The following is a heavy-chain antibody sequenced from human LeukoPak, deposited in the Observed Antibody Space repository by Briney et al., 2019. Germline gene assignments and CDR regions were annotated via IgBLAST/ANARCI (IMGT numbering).Heavy chain of an antibody. CDR1: GFAFSTYP. J-gene: IGHJ4*02. Sequence: GGSLRLSCAASGFAFSTYPVHWVRQAPGKGLEWVADISYDGSNKYYADSVKGRFTISRDNSRNTVFLQMNRLRPEDTAVYYCVKEAYYGWGSSPTFYFDYWGQGTRVTVSS. CDR2: ISYDGSNK. CDR3: VKEAYYGWGSSPTFYFDY. V-gene: IGHV3-30*04. D-gene: IGHD3-10*01.